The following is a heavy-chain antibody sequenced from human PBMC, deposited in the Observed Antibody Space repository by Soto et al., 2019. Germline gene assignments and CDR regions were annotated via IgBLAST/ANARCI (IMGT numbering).Heavy chain of an antibody. CDR3: AKDRPHARRGYIRHHDASDV. D-gene: IGHD2-2*02. V-gene: IGHV1-69*06. CDR1: GDILTKFG. Sequence: QVQLVQSGAELKQPGSSVKVSCKTSGDILTKFGIAWFRQAPGKRPEWMGNILPIFDAPTYAVTFKSRLGILADKATGVVYWGFGSLTCEDTAVYYCAKDRPHARRGYIRHHDASDVWGQGT. J-gene: IGHJ3*01. CDR2: ILPIFDAP.